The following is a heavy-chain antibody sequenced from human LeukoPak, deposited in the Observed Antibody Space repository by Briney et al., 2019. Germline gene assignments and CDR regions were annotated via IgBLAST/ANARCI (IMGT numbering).Heavy chain of an antibody. V-gene: IGHV3-23*01. CDR2: ISGSGGST. CDR1: GFTFSSYA. D-gene: IGHD3-22*01. J-gene: IGHJ2*01. Sequence: GGSLRLSCAASGFTFSSYAMSWVRQAPGKGLEWVSAISGSGGSTYYADSVKGRFTISRDNSKNTLYLQMNSLRAEDTAVFYCARGYYYDGNVSRKDWYFALWGRGTLVTVSS. CDR3: ARGYYYDGNVSRKDWYFAL.